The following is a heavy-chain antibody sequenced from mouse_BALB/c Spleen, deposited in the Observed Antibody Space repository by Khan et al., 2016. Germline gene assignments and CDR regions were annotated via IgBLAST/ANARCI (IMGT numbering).Heavy chain of an antibody. V-gene: IGHV9-3-1*01. Sequence: QIQLVQSGPELKKPGETVKISCKASGYTFTNFGINWVRQAPGKGLEWMDWINTNTGETTYADDFKGRFAFSLETSASTAYLPINNHKNEDTATXFCATSITTVIVTSRHYWGQGTTLTVSS. CDR1: GYTFTNFG. J-gene: IGHJ2*01. CDR3: ATSITTVIVTSRHY. CDR2: INTNTGET. D-gene: IGHD1-1*01.